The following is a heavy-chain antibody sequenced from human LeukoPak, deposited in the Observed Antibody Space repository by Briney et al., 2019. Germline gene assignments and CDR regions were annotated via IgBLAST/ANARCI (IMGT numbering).Heavy chain of an antibody. D-gene: IGHD3-3*01. CDR3: ARVGRFYYYYYGMDV. Sequence: NSSETLSLTCAVYGGSFSGYYWSWIRQPPGKGLEWIGEINHSGSTNYNPSLKSRVTISVDTSKNQFSLKLSSVTAADTAVYYCARVGRFYYYYYGMDVWGQGTTVTVSS. CDR1: GGSFSGYY. V-gene: IGHV4-34*01. J-gene: IGHJ6*02. CDR2: INHSGST.